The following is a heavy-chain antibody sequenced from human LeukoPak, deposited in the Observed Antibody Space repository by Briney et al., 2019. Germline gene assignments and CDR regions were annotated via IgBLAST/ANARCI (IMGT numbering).Heavy chain of an antibody. D-gene: IGHD2-21*01. CDR2: INHSGST. Sequence: SETLSLACAVYGGSFSGYYWSWIRQPPGKGLEWIGEINHSGSTNYNPSLKSRVTISVDASKNQFSLKLSSVTAADTAVYYCARGGGDWSYDYWGQGTLVTVSS. CDR3: ARGGGDWSYDY. V-gene: IGHV4-34*01. CDR1: GGSFSGYY. J-gene: IGHJ4*02.